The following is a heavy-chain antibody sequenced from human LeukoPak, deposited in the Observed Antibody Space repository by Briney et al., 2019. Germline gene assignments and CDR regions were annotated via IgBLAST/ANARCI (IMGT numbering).Heavy chain of an antibody. CDR3: ARDNGGVLHRGSSDY. CDR2: ISSSGSTI. J-gene: IGHJ4*02. CDR1: GFTFSSYE. D-gene: IGHD2-8*01. Sequence: GGSLRLSCAASGFTFSSYEMNWVRQAPGKGLEWVSYISSSGSTIYYADSVKGRFTTSRDNAKNSLYLQMNSLRAEDTAVYYCARDNGGVLHRGSSDYWGQGTLVTVSS. V-gene: IGHV3-48*03.